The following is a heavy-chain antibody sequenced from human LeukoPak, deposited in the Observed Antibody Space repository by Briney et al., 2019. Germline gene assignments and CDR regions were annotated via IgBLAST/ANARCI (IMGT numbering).Heavy chain of an antibody. J-gene: IGHJ4*02. D-gene: IGHD3-22*01. CDR3: ARDLDYYDGSDSTWPGVY. V-gene: IGHV3-53*01. CDR2: IYSGGST. CDR1: GFTVSGNY. Sequence: GGSLRLSCAASGFTVSGNYMSWVRQAPGKGLEWVSIIYSGGSTYYADSVKGRFTISRDNSKNTLYLQMNSLKAEDTAVYYCARDLDYYDGSDSTWPGVYWGQGTLVTVSS.